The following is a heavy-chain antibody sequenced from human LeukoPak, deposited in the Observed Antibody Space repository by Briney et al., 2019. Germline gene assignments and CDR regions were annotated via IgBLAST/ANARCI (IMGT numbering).Heavy chain of an antibody. D-gene: IGHD1-26*01. CDR2: ISSSSSYI. J-gene: IGHJ4*02. CDR3: ASFQGRELLSLDY. Sequence: GGSLRLSCAASGFTFSSYSMNWVRQAPGKGLEWVSSISSSSSYIYYADSVKGRFTISRDNAKNSLYLQMNSLRAEDTAMYYCASFQGRELLSLDYWGQGTLVTVSS. V-gene: IGHV3-21*01. CDR1: GFTFSSYS.